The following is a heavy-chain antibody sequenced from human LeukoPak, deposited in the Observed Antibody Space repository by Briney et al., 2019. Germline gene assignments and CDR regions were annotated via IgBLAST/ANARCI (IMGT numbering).Heavy chain of an antibody. CDR1: GYTFSDYY. V-gene: IGHV1-18*01. CDR3: ARFYYDSSGYYAFDY. D-gene: IGHD3-22*01. Sequence: ASVKVSCKPSGYTFSDYYIHWVRQAPGQGLEWMGWISAYNGNTNYAQKLQGRVTMTTDTSTSTAYMELRSLRSDDTTVYYCARFYYDSSGYYAFDYWGQGTLVTVSS. CDR2: ISAYNGNT. J-gene: IGHJ4*02.